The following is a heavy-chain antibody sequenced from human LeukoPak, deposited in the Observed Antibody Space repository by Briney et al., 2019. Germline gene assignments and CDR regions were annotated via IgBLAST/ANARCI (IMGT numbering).Heavy chain of an antibody. V-gene: IGHV3-66*01. CDR2: IYSGGST. D-gene: IGHD6-13*01. CDR3: ARGPDSSNWYEPVDY. Sequence: GSLRLFCAASGFTFSSYAISWVRPAPGKGLEWVSVIYSGGSTYHADSVKGRFTISRDNSKNTVYLQMNSLRAEDTAVYYCARGPDSSNWYEPVDYWGQGTLVTVSS. J-gene: IGHJ4*02. CDR1: GFTFSSYA.